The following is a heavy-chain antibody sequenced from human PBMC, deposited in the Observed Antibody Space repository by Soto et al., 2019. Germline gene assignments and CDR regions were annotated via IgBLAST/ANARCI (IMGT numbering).Heavy chain of an antibody. CDR2: ISEYGDS. J-gene: IGHJ3*01. Sequence: QVQLVQSGAEMKKPGATVKVSCKASGYIVTNFGINWVRQAPGQGLEWMGCISEYGDSNDLEKLQDRVSLTTDTYTNTAYMELRSLGSDDTGIYYCARGGGAYDVWGQGTKITVSS. CDR3: ARGGGAYDV. CDR1: GYIVTNFG. V-gene: IGHV1-18*01.